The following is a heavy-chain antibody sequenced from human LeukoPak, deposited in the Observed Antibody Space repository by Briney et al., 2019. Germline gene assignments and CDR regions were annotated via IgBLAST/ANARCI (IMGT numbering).Heavy chain of an antibody. CDR2: INQDETEK. V-gene: IGHV3-7*01. Sequence: PGGSLRLSCAASGFTFSNYWMSWVRQAPGKGLEWVATINQDETEKYYADSVKGRFTISRDNAKNTLYLQMNSLRAEDTAVYYCARAQIAAGLVDYWGQGALVTVSS. CDR3: ARAQIAAGLVDY. CDR1: GFTFSNYW. D-gene: IGHD6-13*01. J-gene: IGHJ4*02.